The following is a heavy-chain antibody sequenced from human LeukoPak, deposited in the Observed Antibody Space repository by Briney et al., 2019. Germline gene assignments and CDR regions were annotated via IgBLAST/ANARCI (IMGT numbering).Heavy chain of an antibody. CDR1: GGSISSYY. V-gene: IGHV4-59*01. CDR3: ARTTYYYHSSGYATGQFDY. D-gene: IGHD3-22*01. Sequence: PSETLSLTCTVTGGSISSYYWSWIRQPPGKGLEWIGYIYYSGSTNYNPSLQSRVTISVDTSKNQFSLKLSSVTAADTAVYYCARTTYYYHSSGYATGQFDYWGQGNLVTVSS. CDR2: IYYSGST. J-gene: IGHJ4*02.